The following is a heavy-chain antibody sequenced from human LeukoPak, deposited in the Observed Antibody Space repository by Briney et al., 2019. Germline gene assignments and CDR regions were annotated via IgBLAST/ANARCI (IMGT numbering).Heavy chain of an antibody. CDR3: ARARLANYYYYYMDV. CDR1: GGTFSSYA. CDR2: IIPIFGTA. Sequence: ASVKVSCKASGGTFSSYAISWVRQAPGQGLEWMGGIIPIFGTANYAQKFQGRVTITTDESTSTAYMELCSLRSEDTAVYYCARARLANYYYYYMDVWGKGTTVTVSS. V-gene: IGHV1-69*05. J-gene: IGHJ6*03. D-gene: IGHD6-25*01.